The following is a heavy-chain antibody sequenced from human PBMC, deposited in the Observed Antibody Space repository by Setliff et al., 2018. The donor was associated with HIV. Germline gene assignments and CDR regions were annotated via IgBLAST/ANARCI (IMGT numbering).Heavy chain of an antibody. J-gene: IGHJ5*02. CDR2: INPTSGGT. CDR1: GDTFSGHY. V-gene: IGHV1-2*02. CDR3: ATDGSVVVVAGSGLDP. D-gene: IGHD2-15*01. Sequence: ASVKVPCQASGDTFSGHYMHWLRQAPGQGLEWLGWINPTSGGTKYAQKFQSRLTMTRDTSINTVYMELSRLRTDDSAVYYCATDGSVVVVAGSGLDPWGQGTLVTVSS.